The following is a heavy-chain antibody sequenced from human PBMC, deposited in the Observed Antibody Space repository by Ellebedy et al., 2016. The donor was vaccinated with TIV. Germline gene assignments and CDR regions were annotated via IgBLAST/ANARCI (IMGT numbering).Heavy chain of an antibody. D-gene: IGHD1-26*01. CDR3: ARIVGATTKGGRYFDY. Sequence: SETLSLTCTVSGGSISTSSYYWVWIRQSPGKGLEWIGSIYYSGSTNYNPSLKSRVTISVDTSKNQFSLKLSSVTAADTAVYYCARIVGATTKGGRYFDYWGQGTLVTVSS. V-gene: IGHV4-39*07. CDR2: IYYSGST. J-gene: IGHJ4*02. CDR1: GGSISTSSYY.